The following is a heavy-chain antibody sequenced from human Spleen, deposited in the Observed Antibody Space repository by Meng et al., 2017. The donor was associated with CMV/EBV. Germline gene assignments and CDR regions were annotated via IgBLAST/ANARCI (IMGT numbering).Heavy chain of an antibody. D-gene: IGHD2-2*01. J-gene: IGHJ4*02. V-gene: IGHV3-30*04. CDR2: ISYDGSEK. Sequence: GGSLRLSCAASGFTLSNYAMHWVRQAPGKGLQWVAIISYDGSEKDYTDSVKGRFTISRDNSRNTLYLQMNSLRPEDTAVYFCARDSREGIPNYWGQGTLVTVSS. CDR3: ARDSREGIPNY. CDR1: GFTLSNYA.